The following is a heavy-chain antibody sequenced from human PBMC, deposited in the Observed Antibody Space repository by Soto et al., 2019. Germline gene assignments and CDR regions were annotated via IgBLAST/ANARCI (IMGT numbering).Heavy chain of an antibody. CDR2: ISYDGSNK. J-gene: IGHJ4*02. D-gene: IGHD2-15*01. CDR3: AKDIVVVVAASLFEY. V-gene: IGHV3-30*18. Sequence: GGSLRLSCAASGFTFSSYGMHWVRQAPGKGLEWVAVISYDGSNKYYADSVKGRFTISGDNSKNTLYLQMNSLRAEDTAVYYCAKDIVVVVAASLFEYWGQGTLVTVSS. CDR1: GFTFSSYG.